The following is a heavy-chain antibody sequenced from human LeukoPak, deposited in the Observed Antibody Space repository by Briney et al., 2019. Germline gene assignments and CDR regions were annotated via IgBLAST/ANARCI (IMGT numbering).Heavy chain of an antibody. CDR1: GFTFSSYG. V-gene: IGHV3-33*06. CDR3: AKEKLPSGYSFLTDY. Sequence: GRSLRLSCAASGFTFSSYGMHWVRQAPGKGLEWVAVIWYDGSNKYYADSVKGRFTISRDDSKSTLYLQMNSLRAEDTAVYYCAKEKLPSGYSFLTDYWGQGTLVTVSA. CDR2: IWYDGSNK. D-gene: IGHD5-18*01. J-gene: IGHJ4*02.